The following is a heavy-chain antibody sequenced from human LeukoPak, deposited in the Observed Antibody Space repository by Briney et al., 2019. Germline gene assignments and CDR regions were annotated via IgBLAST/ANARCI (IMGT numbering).Heavy chain of an antibody. CDR1: GGSFSGSY. J-gene: IGHJ4*02. V-gene: IGHV4-34*01. CDR2: INHSGST. D-gene: IGHD3-16*01. Sequence: SETLSLTCAVYGGSFSGSYRSWIRQPPGKGLEWIGEINHSGSTNYNPSLKSRVTISIDTSKNQFSLKLRSVTAADTAVYYCTRSPPPGATAYGVVDLWGQGTLVTVSS. CDR3: TRSPPPGATAYGVVDL.